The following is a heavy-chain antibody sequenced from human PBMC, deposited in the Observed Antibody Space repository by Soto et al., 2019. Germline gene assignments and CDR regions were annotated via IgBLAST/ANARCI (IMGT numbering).Heavy chain of an antibody. D-gene: IGHD3-10*01. Sequence: QVQLVQSGAEVKKPGSSVNVSCKAAGGTFSSYAISWVRQAPGQGLEWMGGIIPIFGTANYAQKFQGRVTITADESTRTAYMELSSLRSEDTAVYYCARNSEGYHGFVDYWGQGTLVTVSS. CDR2: IIPIFGTA. V-gene: IGHV1-69*01. CDR1: GGTFSSYA. CDR3: ARNSEGYHGFVDY. J-gene: IGHJ4*02.